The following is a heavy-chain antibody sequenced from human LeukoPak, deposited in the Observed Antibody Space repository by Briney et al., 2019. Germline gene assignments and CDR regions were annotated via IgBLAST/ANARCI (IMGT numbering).Heavy chain of an antibody. J-gene: IGHJ6*03. D-gene: IGHD5-18*01. CDR2: IYYSGST. V-gene: IGHV4-59*01. Sequence: SETLSLTCTVSGGSISSYYWSWIRQPPGKGLEWIGYIYYSGSTNYKSSLKSRVTISVDTSKNQFSLKLSSVTAADTAVYYCARTTEGGYSYGYFYYYYMDVWGKGTTVTISS. CDR3: ARTTEGGYSYGYFYYYYMDV. CDR1: GGSISSYY.